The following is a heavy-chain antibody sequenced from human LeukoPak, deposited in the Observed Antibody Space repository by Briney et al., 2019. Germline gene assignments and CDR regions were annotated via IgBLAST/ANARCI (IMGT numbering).Heavy chain of an antibody. V-gene: IGHV4-61*02. CDR2: IYTSGST. J-gene: IGHJ4*02. CDR3: ARESLSGGALTSPPFDY. D-gene: IGHD2-8*02. CDR1: GGSISSGSYY. Sequence: SETLSLTCTVSGGSISSGSYYWSWIRQPAGKGLEWIGRIYTSGSTNYNPSLKSRVTISVDTSKNQFSLKLSSVTAADTAVYYCARESLSGGALTSPPFDYWGQGTLVTVSS.